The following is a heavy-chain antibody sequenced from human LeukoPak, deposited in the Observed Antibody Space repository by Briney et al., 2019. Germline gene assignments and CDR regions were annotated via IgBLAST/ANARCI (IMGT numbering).Heavy chain of an antibody. CDR3: ARVPYSRSWSPNSDY. J-gene: IGHJ4*02. CDR1: GDSIRSCNG. Sequence: PSVTLSLTCAVSGDSIRSCNGWGRVRHPPGKGLGCIGKIYHSGSTNSQPSLKSRVTISVDKSKTQLSLKLRSVTAADTAVYYCARVPYSRSWSPNSDYWGQGTLVTVSS. CDR2: IYHSGST. D-gene: IGHD6-13*01. V-gene: IGHV4-4*02.